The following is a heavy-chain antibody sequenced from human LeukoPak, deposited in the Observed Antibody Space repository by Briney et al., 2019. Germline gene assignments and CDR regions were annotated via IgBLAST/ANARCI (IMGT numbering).Heavy chain of an antibody. CDR1: GGSISSSSYY. CDR3: ARGITGDDYYYYMDV. J-gene: IGHJ6*03. V-gene: IGHV4-39*07. D-gene: IGHD7-27*01. CDR2: IYYSGST. Sequence: PSETLSLTCTVSGGSISSSSYYWGWIRQPPGKGLEWIGSIYYSGSTYYNPSLKSRVTISVDTSKNQFSLKLSSVTAADTAVYYCARGITGDDYYYYMDVWGKGTTVTVSS.